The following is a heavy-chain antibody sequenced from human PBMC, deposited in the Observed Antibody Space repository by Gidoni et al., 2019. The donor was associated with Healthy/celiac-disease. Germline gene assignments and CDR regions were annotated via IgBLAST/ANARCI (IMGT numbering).Heavy chain of an antibody. CDR3: AKGMGAAYYFDY. Sequence: QVQLVESGGGVVQPGRSLRLSCAASGFTFSSYGMHWVRQAPGKGLEWVAGISYDGSNKYYADSVKGRFTISRDNSKNTLYLQMNSLRAEDTAVYYCAKGMGAAYYFDYWGQGTLVTVSS. J-gene: IGHJ4*02. CDR2: ISYDGSNK. CDR1: GFTFSSYG. V-gene: IGHV3-30*18. D-gene: IGHD1-26*01.